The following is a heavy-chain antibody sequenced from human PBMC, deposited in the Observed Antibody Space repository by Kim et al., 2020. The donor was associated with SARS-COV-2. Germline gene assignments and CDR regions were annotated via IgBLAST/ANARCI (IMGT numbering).Heavy chain of an antibody. D-gene: IGHD3-9*01. J-gene: IGHJ6*02. V-gene: IGHV1-69*13. CDR2: IIPIFGTA. CDR1: GGTFSSYA. Sequence: SVKVSCKASGGTFSSYAISWVRQAPGQGLEWMGGIIPIFGTANYAQKFQGRVTITADESTSTAYMELSSLRSEDTAVYYCARFFVGGGGSTSYDILAEPYGMDVWGQGTTVTVSS. CDR3: ARFFVGGGGSTSYDILAEPYGMDV.